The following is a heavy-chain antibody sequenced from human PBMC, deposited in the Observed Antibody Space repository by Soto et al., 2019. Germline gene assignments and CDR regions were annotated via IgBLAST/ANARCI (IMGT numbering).Heavy chain of an antibody. CDR2: IKSKTDGGTT. CDR1: GFTFSNAW. V-gene: IGHV3-15*07. Sequence: GGSLRLSCAASGFTFSNAWMNWVRQAPGKGLEWVGRIKSKTDGGTTDYAAPVKGRFTISRDDSKNTLYLQMNSLKTEDTAVYYCTTDQPKLRYFDWLLRWGQGTLVTVSS. J-gene: IGHJ4*02. CDR3: TTDQPKLRYFDWLLR. D-gene: IGHD3-9*01.